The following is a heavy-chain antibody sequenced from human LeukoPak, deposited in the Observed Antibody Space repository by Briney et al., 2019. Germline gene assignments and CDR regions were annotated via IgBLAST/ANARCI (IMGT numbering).Heavy chain of an antibody. V-gene: IGHV1-18*01. CDR1: GYTFTSYG. J-gene: IGHJ6*03. Sequence: ASVKVSCKASGYTFTSYGISWVRQAPGQGLEWMGWISAYNGNTNYAQKLQGRVTMTTDTSTSTAYMELRSLRSDDTAVYYCARVSSSGWYPNYYYYMDVWGKGTTVTVSS. CDR3: ARVSSSGWYPNYYYYMDV. CDR2: ISAYNGNT. D-gene: IGHD6-19*01.